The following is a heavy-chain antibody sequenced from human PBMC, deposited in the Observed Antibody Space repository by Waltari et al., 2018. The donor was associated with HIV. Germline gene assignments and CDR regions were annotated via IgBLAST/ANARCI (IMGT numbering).Heavy chain of an antibody. J-gene: IGHJ4*02. CDR1: GGSISSYY. Sequence: QVQLQESGPGLVKPSETLSLTCTVSGGSISSYYWSWIRQPPGKGLEWIGYIYYSGSTNYNPSLKSRVTISVDTSKNQFALKLSSVTAADTAVYYCARGRPYYYDSSGYCYFDYWGQGTLVTVSS. CDR2: IYYSGST. V-gene: IGHV4-59*01. CDR3: ARGRPYYYDSSGYCYFDY. D-gene: IGHD3-22*01.